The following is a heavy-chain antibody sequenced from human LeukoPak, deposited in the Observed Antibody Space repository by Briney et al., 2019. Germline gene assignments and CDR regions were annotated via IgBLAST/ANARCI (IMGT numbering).Heavy chain of an antibody. CDR2: IYYSGST. CDR1: GGSISSYY. CDR3: ARGRKHHYYDFWSGYYTFDY. Sequence: PSETLSLTCTVSGGSISSYYWSWIRQPPGKGLEWIGYIYYSGSTNYNPSLTSRVTISVDTSKNQFSLKLSSVTAADTAVYYCARGRKHHYYDFWSGYYTFDYWGQGTLVTVSS. V-gene: IGHV4-59*01. J-gene: IGHJ4*02. D-gene: IGHD3-3*01.